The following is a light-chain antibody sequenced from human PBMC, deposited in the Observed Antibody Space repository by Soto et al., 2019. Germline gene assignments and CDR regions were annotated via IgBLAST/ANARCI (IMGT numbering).Light chain of an antibody. J-gene: IGKJ5*01. V-gene: IGKV2-30*02. CDR3: MQGTHSIT. CDR1: QSLVPRNGNTF. Sequence: DVAMTQSPLSLAVSLGQPASISCRSSQSLVPRNGNTFLNWFQQRPGQSPRRLIYKVSNRGSGVPASFSGSGSGTYFTLKIRAVEAEDVGVYYCMQGTHSITFGQGTRLEIK. CDR2: KVS.